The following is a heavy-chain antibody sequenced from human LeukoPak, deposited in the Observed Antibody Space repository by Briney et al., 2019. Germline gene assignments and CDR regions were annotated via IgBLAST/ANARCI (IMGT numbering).Heavy chain of an antibody. D-gene: IGHD4-23*01. Sequence: SQTLSLTCTVSGGSISNGGYCWSWIRQHPGKGLEWIGYIYYTGSTYYNPSLKSRVTISVDTSKNQFSLKLSPVTAADTAVHYCARVDYGGNSVSPYYGMDVWGQGTTVTVSS. V-gene: IGHV4-31*03. CDR1: GGSISNGGYC. J-gene: IGHJ6*02. CDR2: IYYTGST. CDR3: ARVDYGGNSVSPYYGMDV.